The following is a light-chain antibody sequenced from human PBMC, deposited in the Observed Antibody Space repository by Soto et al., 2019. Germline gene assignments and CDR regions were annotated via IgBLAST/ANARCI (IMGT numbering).Light chain of an antibody. Sequence: QSPGTLSLSPGERAILSYRASQTISSNYLAWYQQKPGQAPRLLIYGASGRATGIPDRFRGSGSGTDFTLTISRLEPEDFAVYYCQQYSSSLITFGQGTRLEIK. CDR3: QQYSSSLIT. V-gene: IGKV3-20*01. J-gene: IGKJ5*01. CDR2: GAS. CDR1: QTISSNY.